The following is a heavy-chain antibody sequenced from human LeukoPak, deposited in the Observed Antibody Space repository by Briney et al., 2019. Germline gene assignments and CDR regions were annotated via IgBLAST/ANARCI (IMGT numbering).Heavy chain of an antibody. CDR2: IYPRDSDT. V-gene: IGHV5-51*01. CDR3: AIPLYCASTSCYDC. D-gene: IGHD2-2*01. CDR1: GYSFTSYW. J-gene: IGHJ4*02. Sequence: GESLKISCKGFGYSFTSYWIGWVRQMPGKGLEWMGIIYPRDSDTRYSPSFQSQVTMSVDKSISTAYLQWSSLKASDTAMYYCAIPLYCASTSCYDCWGQGTLVTVSS.